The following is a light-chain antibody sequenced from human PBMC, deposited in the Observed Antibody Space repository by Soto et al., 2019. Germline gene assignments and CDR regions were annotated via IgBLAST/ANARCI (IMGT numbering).Light chain of an antibody. CDR2: GAS. Sequence: ETVMTQSPATLSVSLGERATLSCRASQSVNTNLAWYQQKPGQAPRLLIYGASIRDTGVPSRFSGSGSGTDFTLTISSLQPEDCAVYFCQQYKNWPPVTFGGGTKVEIK. V-gene: IGKV3-15*01. J-gene: IGKJ4*01. CDR1: QSVNTN. CDR3: QQYKNWPPVT.